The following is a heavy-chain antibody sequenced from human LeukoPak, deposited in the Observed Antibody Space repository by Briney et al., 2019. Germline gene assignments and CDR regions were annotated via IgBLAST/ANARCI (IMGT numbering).Heavy chain of an antibody. CDR3: AKSGYNRFDY. V-gene: IGHV3-30*02. D-gene: IGHD5-24*01. CDR1: GFTFSSYW. CDR2: IRYDGSKK. Sequence: PGGSLRLSRAASGFTFSSYWMTWVRQAPGKGLEWVAFIRYDGSKKDYADSVKGRFTISRDNSKNTLYLQMNSLIAEDTAVYYCAKSGYNRFDYWGQGTRVTVSS. J-gene: IGHJ4*02.